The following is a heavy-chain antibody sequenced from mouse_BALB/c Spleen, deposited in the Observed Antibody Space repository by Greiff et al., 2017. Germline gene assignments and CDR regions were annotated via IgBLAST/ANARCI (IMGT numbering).Heavy chain of an antibody. V-gene: IGHV1S81*02. CDR3: ARSPPRYFDV. CDR2: INPSNGRT. CDR1: GYTFTSYW. J-gene: IGHJ1*01. Sequence: QVQLKQPGAELVKPGASVKLSCKASGYTFTSYWMHWVKQRPGQGLEWIGEINPSNGRTNYNEKFKSKATLTVDKSSSTAYMQLSSLTSEDSAVYYCARSPPRYFDVWGAGTTVTVSS.